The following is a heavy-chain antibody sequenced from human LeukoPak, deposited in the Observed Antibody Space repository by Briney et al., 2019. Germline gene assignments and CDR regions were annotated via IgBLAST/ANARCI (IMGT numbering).Heavy chain of an antibody. CDR3: GRAALGMAADY. CDR2: IRAYNGNT. CDR1: GYTFTSYG. D-gene: IGHD5-24*01. V-gene: IGHV1-18*01. Sequence: ASVKVSCKASGYTFTSYGISWVRQAPGQGLEWMGWIRAYNGNTNYAQKFQGRVTMTRDTSISTAYMELSGLRSDDTAVYFCGRAALGMAADYWGQGTLVTVSS. J-gene: IGHJ4*02.